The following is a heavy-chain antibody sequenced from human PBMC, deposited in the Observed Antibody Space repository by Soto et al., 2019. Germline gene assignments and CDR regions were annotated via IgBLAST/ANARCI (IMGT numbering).Heavy chain of an antibody. CDR2: ANDRGSR. D-gene: IGHD3-3*01. J-gene: IGHJ5*02. CDR1: GGSFSGYF. Sequence: SETLSLTCGVYGGSFSGYFWSWLRQSPRQGRGWLAEANDRGSRHYNPFLRGRLTISLDTSKNQFSLRLSSGTSADTAVYYCARGLAPTIFGTVPTPNWFDPWGQGTQVTVSS. V-gene: IGHV4-34*01. CDR3: ARGLAPTIFGTVPTPNWFDP.